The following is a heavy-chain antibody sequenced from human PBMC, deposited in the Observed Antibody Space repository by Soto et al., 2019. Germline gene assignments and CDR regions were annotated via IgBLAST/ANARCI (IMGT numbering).Heavy chain of an antibody. V-gene: IGHV3-30*10. J-gene: IGHJ4*02. CDR1: GFTFNNFA. Sequence: QVQLVESGGGVVQPGRSLRLSCAASGFTFNNFAMHWVRQAPGKGLEWVAVVSYDGTNTYYTDSVKGRFTISRDNSKNSIYLQMNSLRTEDTAVYYCASSEYLALGNSGSSEYWGQGTLVTVAS. D-gene: IGHD3-10*01. CDR3: ASSEYLALGNSGSSEY. CDR2: VSYDGTNT.